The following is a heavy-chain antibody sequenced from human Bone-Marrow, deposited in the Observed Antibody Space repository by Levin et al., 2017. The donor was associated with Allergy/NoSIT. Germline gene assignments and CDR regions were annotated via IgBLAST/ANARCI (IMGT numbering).Heavy chain of an antibody. J-gene: IGHJ4*02. Sequence: PGGSLRLSCKASGFIFSNFAMNWVRHVPGRGLEWVAQITASGSTTFYEDSVEGRFTVSRDNSKSTLFLQSNNLRVEDTAVYYCAKEDDFTTAATYSVALDFWGQGALVTVSS. D-gene: IGHD6-13*01. V-gene: IGHV3-23*01. CDR3: AKEDDFTTAATYSVALDF. CDR2: ITASGSTT. CDR1: GFIFSNFA.